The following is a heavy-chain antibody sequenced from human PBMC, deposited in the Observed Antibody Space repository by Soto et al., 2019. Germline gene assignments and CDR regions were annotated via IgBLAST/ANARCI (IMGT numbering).Heavy chain of an antibody. CDR3: ARASKAAGLDY. J-gene: IGHJ4*02. CDR1: GYTFTSYA. V-gene: IGHV1-69*04. D-gene: IGHD6-25*01. Sequence: SVKVSCKASGYTFTSYAMHWVRQAPGQRLEWMGRIIPILGIANHAQKFQGRVTITADKSTSTAYMELSSLRSEDTAVYYCARASKAAGLDYWGQGTLVTVSS. CDR2: IIPILGIA.